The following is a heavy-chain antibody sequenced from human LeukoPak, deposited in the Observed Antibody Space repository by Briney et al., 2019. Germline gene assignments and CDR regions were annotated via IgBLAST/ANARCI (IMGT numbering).Heavy chain of an antibody. CDR1: GYSISSGYY. CDR3: ARGEYYDSSGYVY. V-gene: IGHV4-38-2*02. D-gene: IGHD3-22*01. CDR2: IYHSGST. Sequence: SETLSLTCTVPGYSISSGYYWGWIRQPPGKGLEWIGSIYHSGSTYYNPSLKSRVTISVDTSKNQFSLKLSSVTAADTAVYYCARGEYYDSSGYVYWGQGTLVTVSS. J-gene: IGHJ4*02.